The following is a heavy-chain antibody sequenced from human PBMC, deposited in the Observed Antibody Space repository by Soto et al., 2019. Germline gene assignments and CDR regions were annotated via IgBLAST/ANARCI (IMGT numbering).Heavy chain of an antibody. CDR3: AKHAAAAVPDS. V-gene: IGHV3-23*01. J-gene: IGHJ4*02. Sequence: EVQLLESGGGLVQPGGSLRLSCAASGFTFISYAMSWVRQAPGKGLEWVSLISGSGGGTYYADSVMGRFTISRDNSKNTLYLQMNSPRAEDTAVYYCAKHAAAAVPDSWGQGALVTVSS. D-gene: IGHD6-13*01. CDR2: ISGSGGGT. CDR1: GFTFISYA.